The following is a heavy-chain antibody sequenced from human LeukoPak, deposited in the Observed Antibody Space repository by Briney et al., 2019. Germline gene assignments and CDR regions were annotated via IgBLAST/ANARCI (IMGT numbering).Heavy chain of an antibody. V-gene: IGHV1-2*02. D-gene: IGHD3-3*01. J-gene: IGHJ5*02. CDR1: GYTFTGYY. CDR3: ARTYDFWSGGLFDP. CDR2: INPNSGGT. Sequence: GASVKVSCKASGYTFTGYYMHWVRQAPGQGLEWMGWINPNSGGTNHVQKFQGRVTMTRDTSISTAYMELSRLRSDDTAVYYCARTYDFWSGGLFDPWGQGTLVTVSS.